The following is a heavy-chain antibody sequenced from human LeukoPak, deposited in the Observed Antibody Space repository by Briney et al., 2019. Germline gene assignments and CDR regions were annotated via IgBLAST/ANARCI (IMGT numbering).Heavy chain of an antibody. CDR3: ARGRGAVAGFFDY. Sequence: PSETLSLTCAVYGGSFSAYYWSWIRQPPGKGLEWIGEINHSGSTNYNPSLKSRVTISVDTSKNQFSLKLSSVTAAGTAVYYCARGRGAVAGFFDYWGQGTLVTVSS. V-gene: IGHV4-34*01. CDR2: INHSGST. J-gene: IGHJ4*02. D-gene: IGHD6-19*01. CDR1: GGSFSAYY.